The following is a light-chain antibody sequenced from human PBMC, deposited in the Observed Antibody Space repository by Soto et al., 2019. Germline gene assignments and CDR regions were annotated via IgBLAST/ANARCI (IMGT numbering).Light chain of an antibody. CDR1: QSISSW. J-gene: IGKJ5*01. CDR2: DAS. CDR3: QQYENPPT. Sequence: DIQMTQSPSILSASVGDRVTITCRASQSISSWLAWYQQKPGKAPKLLIYDASSLESGVPSRFSGSGSGTEFTLTISRLQPEDIATYYCQQYENPPTFGQGTRLEI. V-gene: IGKV1-5*01.